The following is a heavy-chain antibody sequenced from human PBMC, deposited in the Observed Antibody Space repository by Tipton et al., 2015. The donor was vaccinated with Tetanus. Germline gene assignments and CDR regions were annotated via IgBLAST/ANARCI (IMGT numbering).Heavy chain of an antibody. CDR1: GFTFSSYG. CDR2: IWYDGSNK. J-gene: IGHJ4*02. Sequence: SLRLSCAASGFTFSSYGMHWVRQAPGKGLEWVAVIWYDGSNKYYADSVKGRFTISRDNSKNTLYLQMNSLRAEDTAVYYCARRDDSSGWYYFDYWGQGTLVTVSS. V-gene: IGHV3-33*01. CDR3: ARRDDSSGWYYFDY. D-gene: IGHD6-19*01.